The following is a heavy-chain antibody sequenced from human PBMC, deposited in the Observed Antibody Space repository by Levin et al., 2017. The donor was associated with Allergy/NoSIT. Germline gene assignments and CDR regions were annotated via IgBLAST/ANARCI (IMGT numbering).Heavy chain of an antibody. D-gene: IGHD3-22*01. CDR1: GFTFRSYS. CDR2: IASYGDER. Sequence: GGSLRLSCATSGFTFRSYSMSLVRQAPGKGLEWVAGIASYGDERYYADSVKGRFTISRDVSESTLFLQMASLTAEDTALYYCAASYYVDTSGFDYWGQGTQVKVSS. V-gene: IGHV3-23*01. J-gene: IGHJ4*02. CDR3: AASYYVDTSGFDY.